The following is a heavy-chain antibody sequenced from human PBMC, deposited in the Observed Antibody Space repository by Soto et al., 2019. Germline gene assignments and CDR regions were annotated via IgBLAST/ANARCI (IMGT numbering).Heavy chain of an antibody. Sequence: QVQLQESGPGLVKPSQTLSLTCTVSGGSISSGGYYWSWIRQHPGKGLEWIGYIYYSGSTYYNPSLKSRVTRSVDTSKNQFSLKLSSVTAADTAVYYCARGTNDFWSGYFPYYCGMDVWGQGTTVTVSS. D-gene: IGHD3-3*01. V-gene: IGHV4-31*03. CDR2: IYYSGST. CDR1: GGSISSGGYY. J-gene: IGHJ6*02. CDR3: ARGTNDFWSGYFPYYCGMDV.